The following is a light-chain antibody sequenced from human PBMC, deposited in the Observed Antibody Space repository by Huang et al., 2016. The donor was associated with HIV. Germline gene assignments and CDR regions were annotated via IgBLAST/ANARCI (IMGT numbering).Light chain of an antibody. Sequence: DIQMTQSPSSLSPSVGDRVTITCRARHSISNYLNWYQQKPGKAPKRLIYAASSLQSGAPTRFSGSGSGADFTLTISRLQPEDSAAYYYQQSYSPRTFGPGTKVDIK. CDR3: QQSYSPRT. CDR1: HSISNY. CDR2: AAS. J-gene: IGKJ3*01. V-gene: IGKV1-39*01.